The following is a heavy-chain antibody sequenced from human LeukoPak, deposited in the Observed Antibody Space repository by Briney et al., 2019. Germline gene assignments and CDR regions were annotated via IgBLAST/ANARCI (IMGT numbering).Heavy chain of an antibody. Sequence: PGGSLRLSCAASGFTFGSYNMNWVRQAPGKGLEWVSSISTSSSYIYYADSVKGRFTISRDNSKNTLYLQMSSLRAEDTAVYYCVTRIAVVYWGQGTLVTVSS. CDR2: ISTSSSYI. J-gene: IGHJ4*02. CDR1: GFTFGSYN. V-gene: IGHV3-21*01. D-gene: IGHD2-15*01. CDR3: VTRIAVVY.